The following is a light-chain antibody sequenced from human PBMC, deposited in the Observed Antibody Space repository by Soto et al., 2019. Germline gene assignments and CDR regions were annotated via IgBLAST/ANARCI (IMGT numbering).Light chain of an antibody. CDR3: QQSYSTPYT. CDR1: QSISSY. V-gene: IGKV1-39*01. CDR2: AAS. Sequence: DIQMTQSPSSLPASVGDRVTITCRASQSISSYLNWYQQKLGKAPKLLIYAASSLQSGVPSRFSGSRSGTDFTLTISSLQPEDFATYYCQQSYSTPYTFGQGTKLEIK. J-gene: IGKJ2*01.